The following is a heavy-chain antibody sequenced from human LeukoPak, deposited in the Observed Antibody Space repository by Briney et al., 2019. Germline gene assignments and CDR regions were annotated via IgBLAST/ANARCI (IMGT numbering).Heavy chain of an antibody. CDR2: IIPIFGTA. V-gene: IGHV1-69*13. Sequence: ASVKVSCKATGYTFTTYYMHWVRQAPGQGLEWMGGIIPIFGTANYAQKFQGRVTITADESTSTAYMELSSLRSEDTAVYYCARAPVLRFLEWPPAFDIWGQGTMVTVSS. CDR1: GYTFTTYY. D-gene: IGHD3-3*01. J-gene: IGHJ3*02. CDR3: ARAPVLRFLEWPPAFDI.